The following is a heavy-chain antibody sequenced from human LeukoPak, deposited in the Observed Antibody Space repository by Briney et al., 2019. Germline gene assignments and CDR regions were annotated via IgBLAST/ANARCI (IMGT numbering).Heavy chain of an antibody. CDR2: ISTDGTTT. V-gene: IGHV3-74*01. D-gene: IGHD2-15*01. J-gene: IGHJ4*02. Sequence: GGSLRLSCAASGFPFRSHWMRWVRQVPGKGLVWVSHISTDGTTTNYADSVKGRFTISRDNAKDTLYLQLNSLRAEDRAIYYCARSLGYSSGGWGQGTLVTVSS. CDR3: ARSLGYSSGG. CDR1: GFPFRSHW.